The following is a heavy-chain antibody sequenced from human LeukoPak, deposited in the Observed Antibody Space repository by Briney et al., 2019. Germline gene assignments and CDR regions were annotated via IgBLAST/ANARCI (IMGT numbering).Heavy chain of an antibody. CDR2: MNPNSGNT. D-gene: IGHD2-15*01. J-gene: IGHJ4*02. V-gene: IGHV1-8*01. CDR1: GYTFTSYD. CDR3: VVVAQFDY. Sequence: GSVTVSCKASGYTFTSYDINWVRQAPGQGLEWMGWMNPNSGNTGYAQTFQGRVTMTRNTSISTAYMELSSLRSEDTAVYYCVVVAQFDYWGQGTLVTVSS.